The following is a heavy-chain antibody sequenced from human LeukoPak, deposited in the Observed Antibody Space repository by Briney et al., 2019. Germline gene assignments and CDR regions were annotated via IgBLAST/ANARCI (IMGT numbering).Heavy chain of an antibody. CDR2: IYSGGST. V-gene: IGHV3-53*01. D-gene: IGHD6-19*01. CDR1: GFTFNNYI. Sequence: GGSLRLSCAASGFTFNNYIMNWVRQAPGKGLEWVSVIYSGGSTYYADSVKGRFTISRDNSKNTLYLQMNSLRAEDTAVYYCARDSSGWYRPYYYYGMDVWGQGTTVTVSS. CDR3: ARDSSGWYRPYYYYGMDV. J-gene: IGHJ6*02.